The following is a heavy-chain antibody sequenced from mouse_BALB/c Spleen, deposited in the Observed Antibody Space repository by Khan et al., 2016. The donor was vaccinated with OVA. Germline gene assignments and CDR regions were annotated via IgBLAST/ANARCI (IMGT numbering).Heavy chain of an antibody. V-gene: IGHV1S81*02. D-gene: IGHD3-1*01. Sequence: QSQLVQSGAELVKPGASVKLSCKASGYAFTNYQMYWVKQRPGQGLEWIGEINPSNGGTNFNEKFKSKATLTVDKSSSTAYMQLSSLTSEDSAVYYCARGGYEGFAYWGQGTLVTVSA. J-gene: IGHJ3*01. CDR3: ARGGYEGFAY. CDR1: GYAFTNYQ. CDR2: INPSNGGT.